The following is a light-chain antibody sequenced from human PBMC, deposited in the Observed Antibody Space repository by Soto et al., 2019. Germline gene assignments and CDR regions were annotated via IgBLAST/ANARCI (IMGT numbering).Light chain of an antibody. V-gene: IGLV2-14*02. J-gene: IGLJ2*01. CDR2: EGS. Sequence: QSVLTQPASVSGSPGQSITISCTGTSSDVGSYNLVSWYQQHPGKAPKLMIYEGSKRPSGVSNRFSGSKSGNTASLTISGLQAEDEADYYCCSYTSSSTLVVFGGGTKVTVL. CDR3: CSYTSSSTLVV. CDR1: SSDVGSYNL.